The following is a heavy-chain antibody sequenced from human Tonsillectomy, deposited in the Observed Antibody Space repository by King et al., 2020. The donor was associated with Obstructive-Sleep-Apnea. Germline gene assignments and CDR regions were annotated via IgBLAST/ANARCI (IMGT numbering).Heavy chain of an antibody. J-gene: IGHJ1*01. CDR1: GFTFTKSA. CDR3: ASILYDGSWTAPGP. CDR2: IAVGSGDT. D-gene: IGHD3/OR15-3a*01. Sequence: VQLVESGPEVKKPGTSVKVSCKASGFTFTKSAVQWVRQARGQRLEWIGGIAVGSGDTTYAQQYQERVTITRDISTSTTYMELSSLRSDDTAIYYCASILYDGSWTAPGPWGQGTVLTVS. V-gene: IGHV1-58*03.